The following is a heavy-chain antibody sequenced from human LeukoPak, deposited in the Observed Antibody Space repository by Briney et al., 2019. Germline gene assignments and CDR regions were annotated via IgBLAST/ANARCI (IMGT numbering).Heavy chain of an antibody. D-gene: IGHD3-10*01. CDR1: GFTFSSYA. CDR3: AKGRGFENYYYYGMDV. CDR2: ISWDSDYK. J-gene: IGHJ6*02. V-gene: IGHV3-9*01. Sequence: PGGSLRLSCAASGFTFSSYAMHWVRQVPGKGLEWVSGISWDSDYKGYADSVKGRFTISRDNTKNSLYLQMNSLRVEDTALYFCAKGRGFENYYYYGMDVWGQGTTVTVSS.